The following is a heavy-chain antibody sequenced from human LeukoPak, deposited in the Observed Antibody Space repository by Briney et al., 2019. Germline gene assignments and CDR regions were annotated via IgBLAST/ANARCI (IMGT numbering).Heavy chain of an antibody. D-gene: IGHD4-23*01. CDR1: GASVNSGSSY. CDR2: FYYSGST. Sequence: PSETLSLACTVSGASVNSGSSYWSWIRQPPGKGLEWIGYFYYSGSTNYNPSLKSRVTISVDTSKNQFSLKLSSVTAADTAVYFCARWTVASYGMDIWGQGTTVTVSS. CDR3: ARWTVASYGMDI. V-gene: IGHV4-61*01. J-gene: IGHJ6*02.